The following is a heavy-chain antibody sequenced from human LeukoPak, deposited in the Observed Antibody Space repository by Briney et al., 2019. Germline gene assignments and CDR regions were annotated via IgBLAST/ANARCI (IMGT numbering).Heavy chain of an antibody. CDR1: GFTFSSYA. D-gene: IGHD4-17*01. V-gene: IGHV3-48*04. J-gene: IGHJ4*02. CDR2: ISSSGSTI. CDR3: AREPTVTTFY. Sequence: PGGSLRLSCAASGFTFSSYAMSWVRQAPGKGLEWVSYISSSGSTIYYADSVKGRFTISRDNAKNSLYLQMNSLRAEDTAVYYCAREPTVTTFYWGQGTLVTVSS.